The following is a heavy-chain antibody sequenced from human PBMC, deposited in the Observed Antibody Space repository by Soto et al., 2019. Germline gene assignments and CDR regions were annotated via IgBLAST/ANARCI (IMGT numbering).Heavy chain of an antibody. J-gene: IGHJ2*01. CDR3: ARVNEVEGAYYYDSSGSDYWYFDL. D-gene: IGHD3-22*01. V-gene: IGHV3-33*01. CDR1: GFTFSSYG. Sequence: QVQLVESGGGVVQPGRSLRLSCAASGFTFSSYGMHWVRQAPGKGLEWVAVIWYDGSNKYYADSVKGRFTISRDNSKNTLYLQMNSLRAEDTAVYYCARVNEVEGAYYYDSSGSDYWYFDLWGRGTLVTVSS. CDR2: IWYDGSNK.